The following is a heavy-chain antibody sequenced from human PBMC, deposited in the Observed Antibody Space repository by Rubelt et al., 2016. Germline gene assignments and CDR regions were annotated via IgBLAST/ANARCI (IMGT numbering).Heavy chain of an antibody. Sequence: VQLVESGGGLVQPGGSLRLSCAASGYTVSSNYMSWIRQPPGKGLEWIGEINHSGSTNYNPSLKSRVTISVDTSKKNCSLRLMSGTAADMSVNYWARGYGSGTYWFDYWGQGTLVTVSS. D-gene: IGHD3-10*01. CDR3: ARGYGSGTYWFDY. V-gene: IGHV4-34*01. J-gene: IGHJ4*02. CDR2: INHSGST. CDR1: GYTVSSNY.